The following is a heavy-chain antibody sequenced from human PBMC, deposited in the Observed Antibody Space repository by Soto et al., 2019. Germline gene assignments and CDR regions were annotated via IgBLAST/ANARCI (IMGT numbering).Heavy chain of an antibody. D-gene: IGHD1-1*01. J-gene: IGHJ4*02. CDR2: IYPSDADT. V-gene: IGHV5-51*01. CDR3: ARTTDTSLYFFDF. Sequence: GESLKIACSGSGDIFTNYWIVWVRQVPGKGLEWMGSIYPSDADTRYNPSFQGQVTISADKSITTAYLQWSSLKASDTAMYYCARTTDTSLYFFDFSCQGP. CDR1: GDIFTNYW.